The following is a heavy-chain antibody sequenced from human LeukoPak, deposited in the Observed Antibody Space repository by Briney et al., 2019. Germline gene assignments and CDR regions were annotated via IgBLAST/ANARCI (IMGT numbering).Heavy chain of an antibody. Sequence: ASVKVSCKASGYTFTSYGISWVRQAPGQGLEWMGWISAYNGNRNYAQKLQGRVTMTTDTFTSTAYMELMSLRSDDTAVYYCASISYDSSGRNWFDPWGQGTMVTVSS. V-gene: IGHV1-18*01. J-gene: IGHJ5*02. CDR1: GYTFTSYG. CDR3: ASISYDSSGRNWFDP. D-gene: IGHD3-22*01. CDR2: ISAYNGNR.